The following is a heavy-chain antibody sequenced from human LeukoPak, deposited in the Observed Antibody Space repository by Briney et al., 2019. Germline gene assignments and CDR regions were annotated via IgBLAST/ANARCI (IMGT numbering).Heavy chain of an antibody. J-gene: IGHJ3*02. CDR1: GFTFSSYW. CDR2: INQDGSEK. Sequence: PGGSLRLSCAASGFTFSSYWMSWVRQAPGKGVERVANINQDGSEKYHVDSVKGRFTISRDNAKTSLYLQMNSLRVEDTAVYYCAAGDASDIWGQGTMVTVSS. V-gene: IGHV3-7*01. CDR3: AAGDASDI.